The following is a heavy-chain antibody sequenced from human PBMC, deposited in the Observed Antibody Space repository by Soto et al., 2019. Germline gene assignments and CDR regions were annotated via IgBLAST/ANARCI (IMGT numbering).Heavy chain of an antibody. CDR1: GYTFTDYY. Sequence: GASVKVSCKASGYTFTDYYMPWVRQAPGQGLEWMGWINPNSGGTNYAQKFQGWVTMTRDTSISTAYMELSRLRSDDTAVYYCARDARGDEAPMDYWGQGTLVTVSS. J-gene: IGHJ4*02. CDR2: INPNSGGT. D-gene: IGHD3-10*01. CDR3: ARDARGDEAPMDY. V-gene: IGHV1-2*04.